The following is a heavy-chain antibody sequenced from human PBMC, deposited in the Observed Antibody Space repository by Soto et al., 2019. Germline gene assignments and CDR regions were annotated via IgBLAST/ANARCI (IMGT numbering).Heavy chain of an antibody. V-gene: IGHV1-18*01. CDR1: GYTFTSYG. Sequence: ASVKVSCKASGYTFTSYGISWVRQAPGQGLEWMGWISAYNGNTNYAQKPQGRVTMTTDTSTSTAYMELRSLRSDDTAVYYCARDRNYGTFFDYWGQGTLVTAPQ. CDR3: ARDRNYGTFFDY. D-gene: IGHD4-17*01. J-gene: IGHJ4*02. CDR2: ISAYNGNT.